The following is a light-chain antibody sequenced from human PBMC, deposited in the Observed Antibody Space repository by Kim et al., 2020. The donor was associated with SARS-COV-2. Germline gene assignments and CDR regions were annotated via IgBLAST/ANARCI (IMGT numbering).Light chain of an antibody. CDR1: QSISSR. J-gene: IGKJ2*01. CDR3: QQYNKFSYT. CDR2: DAS. Sequence: DIQMTQSPSTLSASVGDRVTITCRASQSISSRLAWYQQKPGKAPKLLIYDASDLESGVPSRFSGSGSGTEFTLTISSLQPDDFATYYCQQYNKFSYTFGQGTKLEI. V-gene: IGKV1-5*01.